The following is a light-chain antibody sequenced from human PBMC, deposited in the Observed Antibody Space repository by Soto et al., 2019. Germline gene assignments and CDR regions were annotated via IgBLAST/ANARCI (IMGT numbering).Light chain of an antibody. CDR2: NVN. CDR1: SRDIGGYDF. CDR3: SSYTDRQSYL. V-gene: IGLV2-8*01. Sequence: QSALTQPPSASGSPGQAVTISCTGTSRDIGGYDFVSWYQVRPGEAPQLIIYNVNGRPSGVPRRFSGSKSGNTASLTVSGLQAVDEADYYCSSYTDRQSYLFGTGTKVTVL. J-gene: IGLJ1*01.